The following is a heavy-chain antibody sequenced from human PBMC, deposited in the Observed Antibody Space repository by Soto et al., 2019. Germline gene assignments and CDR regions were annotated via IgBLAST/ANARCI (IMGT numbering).Heavy chain of an antibody. V-gene: IGHV1-18*01. Sequence: GASVKVSCKASGYTFTSYGISWVRQAPGQGLEWVGWISAYNGNTNYAQKLQGRVTMTTDTSTSTAYMELRSLRSDDTAVYYCARDQGDYDILTGYYNVGFDPWGQGTLVTVSS. CDR1: GYTFTSYG. J-gene: IGHJ5*02. CDR3: ARDQGDYDILTGYYNVGFDP. CDR2: ISAYNGNT. D-gene: IGHD3-9*01.